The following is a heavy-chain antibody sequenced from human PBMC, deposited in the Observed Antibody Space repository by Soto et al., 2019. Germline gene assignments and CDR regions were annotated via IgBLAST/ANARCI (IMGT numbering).Heavy chain of an antibody. D-gene: IGHD4-17*01. CDR1: GFTFDDYA. J-gene: IGHJ4*02. Sequence: GGSLRLSCAASGFTFDDYAMHWVRQAPGKGLEWVSGISWNSGSIGYADSVKGRFTISRDNAKNSLYLQMNSLRAEDTALYYCAKDRGYGGNGHFDYWGQGTLVTVSS. CDR3: AKDRGYGGNGHFDY. V-gene: IGHV3-9*01. CDR2: ISWNSGSI.